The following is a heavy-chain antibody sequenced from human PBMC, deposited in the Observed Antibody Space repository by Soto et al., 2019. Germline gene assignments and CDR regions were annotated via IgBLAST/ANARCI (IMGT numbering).Heavy chain of an antibody. CDR2: INAGNGNT. CDR3: ARSGYSSGWYHWYFDL. J-gene: IGHJ2*01. Sequence: QVQLVQSGAEVKKPGASVKVSCKASGYTFTNYGIHWVRQAPGERLEWMGWINAGNGNTKYSQNFQGRVTITRDTSASTAYMELSGLRSDDTAVFYCARSGYSSGWYHWYFDLWGRGTLVTVSS. D-gene: IGHD6-19*01. V-gene: IGHV1-3*01. CDR1: GYTFTNYG.